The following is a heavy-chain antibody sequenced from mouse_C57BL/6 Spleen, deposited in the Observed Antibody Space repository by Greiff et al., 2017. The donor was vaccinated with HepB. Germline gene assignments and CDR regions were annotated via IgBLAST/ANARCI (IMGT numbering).Heavy chain of an antibody. V-gene: IGHV1-80*01. CDR1: GSAFSSYW. Sequence: QVQLQQSGAELVKPGASVKISCKASGSAFSSYWMNWVKQRPGKGLEWIGQIYPGDGDTNYNGKFKGKATLTADKSSSTAYMQLSSLTSEDSAVYFCARRGPRDAMDYWGQGTSVTVSS. J-gene: IGHJ4*01. CDR2: IYPGDGDT. CDR3: ARRGPRDAMDY.